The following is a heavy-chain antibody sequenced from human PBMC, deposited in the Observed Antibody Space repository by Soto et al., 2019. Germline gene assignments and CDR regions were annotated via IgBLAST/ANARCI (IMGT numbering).Heavy chain of an antibody. V-gene: IGHV3-23*01. CDR2: ISGSGGST. D-gene: IGHD1-7*01. CDR3: AKDFRISGTYGY. CDR1: GFTFSSYA. J-gene: IGHJ4*02. Sequence: VQLLESGGGLVQPAGSLRLSCAASGFTFSSYAMSWVRQAPGKGLEWVSAISGSGGSTYYADSVKGRFTISRDKSKNTLYLQMNSLRAEDTAVYYCAKDFRISGTYGYWGEGTLVTVST.